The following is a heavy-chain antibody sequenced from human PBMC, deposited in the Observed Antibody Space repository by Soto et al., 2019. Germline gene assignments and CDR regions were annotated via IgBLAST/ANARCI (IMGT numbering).Heavy chain of an antibody. Sequence: SEPLSPTYSVSDGNMIDHCWSWIRQPPGKGLEWIGYIYYSGSNNYNPSLKSRVTISVDTSKNQFSLKLSSVNAADSAVYYCARDRDDISGMAVWGQGTTDAGSS. D-gene: IGHD3-9*01. CDR1: DGNMIDHC. CDR2: IYYSGSN. J-gene: IGHJ6*02. V-gene: IGHV4-59*11. CDR3: ARDRDDISGMAV.